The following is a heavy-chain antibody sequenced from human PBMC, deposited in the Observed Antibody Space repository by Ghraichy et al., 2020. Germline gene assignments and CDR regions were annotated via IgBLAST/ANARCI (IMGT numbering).Heavy chain of an antibody. Sequence: ASVKVSCKASGYTFTTYYMHWVRQAPGQGLEWMGVINPSDGTRNYAQNFQGRVTMTRDNSTSTVYMEVSSLRSEDTAVYYCAREPHGTGFFDYWGQGTLVTVSS. D-gene: IGHD1-7*01. V-gene: IGHV1-46*01. CDR2: INPSDGTR. J-gene: IGHJ4*02. CDR3: AREPHGTGFFDY. CDR1: GYTFTTYY.